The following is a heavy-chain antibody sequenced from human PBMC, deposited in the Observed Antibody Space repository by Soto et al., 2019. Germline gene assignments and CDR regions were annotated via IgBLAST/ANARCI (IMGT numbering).Heavy chain of an antibody. CDR2: ISGSGGST. CDR1: GVTFSSFA. CDR3: ARGFSDGKGSPPDI. D-gene: IGHD3-10*01. J-gene: IGHJ1*01. Sequence: PGGSRRLSCAASGVTFSSFAMSWGRQAPGKVLDLVSAISGSGGSTYSAYSMKGRFTISIDNSKNTLYLQMSSLRAEDPAVYYCARGFSDGKGSPPDIWAQRSLVPVSS. V-gene: IGHV3-23*01.